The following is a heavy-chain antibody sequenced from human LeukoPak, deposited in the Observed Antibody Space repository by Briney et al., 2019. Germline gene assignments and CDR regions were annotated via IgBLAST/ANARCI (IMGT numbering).Heavy chain of an antibody. CDR2: INTFSGST. CDR1: GYIFTVYG. D-gene: IGHD3-3*01. Sequence: GASVKVSCKVSGYIFTVYGISWVRQAPGQGLEWMGWINTFSGSTYYAQKFQGRVTMTTDTSTSTAYMDLRSLRSDDTAVYYCARWRYDFWCGYSDYWGQGTLVTVSS. J-gene: IGHJ4*02. CDR3: ARWRYDFWCGYSDY. V-gene: IGHV1-18*01.